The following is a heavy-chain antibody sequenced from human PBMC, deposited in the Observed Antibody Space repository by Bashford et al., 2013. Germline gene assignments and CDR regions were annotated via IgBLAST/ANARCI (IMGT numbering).Heavy chain of an antibody. D-gene: IGHD3-3*01. Sequence: SETLSLTCAVSGDSISISNWWSWVRQPPGKGLEWIGEIYHSGSANYNPSLKSRVTISIDKSQNQFSLNLSSVTAADTAVYYCATRFLEWVTGLDYWGQGTLVTVSS. CDR2: IYHSGSA. V-gene: IGHV4-4*02. CDR3: ATRFLEWVTGLDY. J-gene: IGHJ4*02. CDR1: GDSISISNW.